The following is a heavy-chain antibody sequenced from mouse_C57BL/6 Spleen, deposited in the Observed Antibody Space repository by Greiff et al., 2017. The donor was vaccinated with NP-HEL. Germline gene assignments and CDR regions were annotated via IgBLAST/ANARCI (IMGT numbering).Heavy chain of an antibody. D-gene: IGHD4-1*01. Sequence: VQLQQPGAELVKPGASVKLSCKASGYTFTSYWMHWVKQRPGQGLEWIGMIHPNSGSTNYNEKFKSKATLTVDKSSSTAYMQLSSLTSEDSAVYYCARTGTMRYYFDYWGQGATLTVSS. CDR1: GYTFTSYW. J-gene: IGHJ2*01. V-gene: IGHV1-64*01. CDR3: ARTGTMRYYFDY. CDR2: IHPNSGST.